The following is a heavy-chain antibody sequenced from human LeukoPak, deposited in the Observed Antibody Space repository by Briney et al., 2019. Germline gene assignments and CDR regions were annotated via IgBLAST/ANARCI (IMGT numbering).Heavy chain of an antibody. D-gene: IGHD6-19*01. V-gene: IGHV4-59*01. CDR3: ARATRSGSNYYYGMDV. Sequence: SETLSLTCTVSSGSISSYYWSWIRQPPGKGLEWIGYIYYSGSTNYNPSLKSRVTISVDTSKNQFSLKLSSVTAADTAVYYCARATRSGSNYYYGMDVWGHGTTVTVSS. CDR1: SGSISSYY. J-gene: IGHJ6*02. CDR2: IYYSGST.